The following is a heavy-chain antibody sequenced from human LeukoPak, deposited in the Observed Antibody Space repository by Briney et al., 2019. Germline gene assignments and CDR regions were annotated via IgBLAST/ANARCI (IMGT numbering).Heavy chain of an antibody. Sequence: SETLSLTCAVYGGTFSDYYWNWIRQSPGKGLEWIGEINHSGSTKYNSSLKSRVTISVDASKNQFSLKLTSVTAADTAVYYCARGGLGVQIWSYYFAYWGQGTLVTVSS. V-gene: IGHV4-34*01. J-gene: IGHJ4*02. CDR2: INHSGST. CDR3: ARGGLGVQIWSYYFAY. CDR1: GGTFSDYY. D-gene: IGHD5-18*01.